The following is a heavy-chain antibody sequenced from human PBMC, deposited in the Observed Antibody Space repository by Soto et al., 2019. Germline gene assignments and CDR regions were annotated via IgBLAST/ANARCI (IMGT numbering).Heavy chain of an antibody. Sequence: PRGSLRLSCVVSGFTFNTYRMTWVRQAPGKGLEWVANIKEDGSEKYYGDSVRGRFTIYRDNAKNSLFLQIASLRAEDTAVYYCATEEPSLYCRGGSCSIPHFDYWGRGTLVPVSS. CDR3: ATEEPSLYCRGGSCSIPHFDY. CDR1: GFTFNTYR. V-gene: IGHV3-7*01. CDR2: IKEDGSEK. J-gene: IGHJ4*02. D-gene: IGHD2-15*01.